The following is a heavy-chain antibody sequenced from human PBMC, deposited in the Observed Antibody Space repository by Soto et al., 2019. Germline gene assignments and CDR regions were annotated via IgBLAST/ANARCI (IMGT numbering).Heavy chain of an antibody. Sequence: EVQLVESGGGLVKPGGSLRLSCAASGFTFSNAWMSWVRQAPGKGLEWVGRIKSKTDGGTTDYAAPVKGRFTISRDDSKNTLYLQINSLKTEDTAVYYCTTALLWFGELLVYWGQGTLVTVSS. CDR2: IKSKTDGGTT. CDR3: TTALLWFGELLVY. CDR1: GFTFSNAW. D-gene: IGHD3-10*01. J-gene: IGHJ4*02. V-gene: IGHV3-15*01.